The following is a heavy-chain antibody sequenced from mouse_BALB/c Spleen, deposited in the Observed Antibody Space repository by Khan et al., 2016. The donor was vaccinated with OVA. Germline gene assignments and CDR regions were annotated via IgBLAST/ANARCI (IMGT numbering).Heavy chain of an antibody. V-gene: IGHV1-77*01. D-gene: IGHD4-1*01. J-gene: IGHJ3*01. CDR3: EREGWDVFAY. Sequence: QVQLQQSGPELVKPGASVKMSCTASGYTFTDYVMNWVKQRTGQGLEWIGQIYPGSDSTYYNEKFKGKATLTADRSSSTAYMQLSNLTSEDSAVYSCEREGWDVFAYWGQGPMVTVSA. CDR2: IYPGSDST. CDR1: GYTFTDYV.